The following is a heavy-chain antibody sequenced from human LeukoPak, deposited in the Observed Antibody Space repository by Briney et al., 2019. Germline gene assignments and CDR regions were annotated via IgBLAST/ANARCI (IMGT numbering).Heavy chain of an antibody. D-gene: IGHD2-8*02. V-gene: IGHV3-53*01. CDR3: AKEPEELVGVDY. CDR2: IYSGGST. Sequence: PGGSLRLSCAASGFTVSSDYMSWVRQAPGKGLEWVSVIYSGGSTYYADSVKGRFTISRDNSKNTLYLQMNSLRAEDTAVYYCAKEPEELVGVDYWGQGTLVTVSS. J-gene: IGHJ4*02. CDR1: GFTVSSDY.